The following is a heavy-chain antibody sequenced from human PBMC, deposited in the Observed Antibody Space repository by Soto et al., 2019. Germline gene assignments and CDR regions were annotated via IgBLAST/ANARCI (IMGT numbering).Heavy chain of an antibody. V-gene: IGHV1-8*01. D-gene: IGHD6-13*01. CDR1: GYTFTSYD. CDR2: MNPNSGNT. CDR3: ARAGMPAAGTRGLVWFDP. Sequence: ASVKVSCKASGYTFTSYDINWVRQATGQGLEWMGWMNPNSGNTGYAQKFQGRLTMSWTTSISTAYMELSSLTSDDTAVYYCARAGMPAAGTRGLVWFDPWGQGTLVTVSS. J-gene: IGHJ5*02.